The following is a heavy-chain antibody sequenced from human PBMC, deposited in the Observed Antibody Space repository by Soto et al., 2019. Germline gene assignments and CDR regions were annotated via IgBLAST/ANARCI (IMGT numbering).Heavy chain of an antibody. D-gene: IGHD4-17*01. V-gene: IGHV4-59*12. CDR2: IFDGGSA. Sequence: SETLSLTCTVSGGTITYYYWSWIRQAPGKGLEWLGYIFDGGSANYNPSLKSRVSFSLDKSQNQLSLKLTSVTGADTAIYYCVSVEGTPTVTGDYYDYAADAWGQGTAVTVSS. CDR3: VSVEGTPTVTGDYYDYAADA. J-gene: IGHJ6*02. CDR1: GGTITYYY.